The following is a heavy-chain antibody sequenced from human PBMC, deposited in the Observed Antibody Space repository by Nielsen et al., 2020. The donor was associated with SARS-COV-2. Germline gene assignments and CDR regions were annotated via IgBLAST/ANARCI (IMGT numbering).Heavy chain of an antibody. J-gene: IGHJ3*02. D-gene: IGHD3-22*01. CDR2: ISYDGTNE. CDR1: GFTVSSYG. V-gene: IGHV3-30*03. CDR3: AIILNYYDSTDYADGPFDT. Sequence: GGSLRLSCAASGFTVSSYGMHWVRQAPGRGLEWVAVISYDGTNEHYADSVKGRFIVSRDNPKNTMYLQMNSLRPEDTAVYYCAIILNYYDSTDYADGPFDTWGHGTMVTVSS.